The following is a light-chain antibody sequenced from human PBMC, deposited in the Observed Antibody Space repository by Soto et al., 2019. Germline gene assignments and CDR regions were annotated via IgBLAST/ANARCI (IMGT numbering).Light chain of an antibody. V-gene: IGKV3D-15*01. CDR1: QSVSIS. J-gene: IGKJ1*01. Sequence: EIVFTQSPGTLSVSPVERATLSCRASQSVSISYVAWYQQKPGQPPRLLIYGASSRATGIPARFSGSGSGTEFTLTISSLQSEDFAVYYCQQYNNWPPKTFGQGTKVDIK. CDR2: GAS. CDR3: QQYNNWPPKT.